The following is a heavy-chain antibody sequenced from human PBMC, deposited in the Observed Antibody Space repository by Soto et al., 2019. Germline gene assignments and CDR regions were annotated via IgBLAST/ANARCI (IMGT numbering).Heavy chain of an antibody. Sequence: GASVKVSCKASGYTFTNYHMHWVRQAPGQGPEWMGIVNPSSGSTTYAQKFQGRVTMTRDTSTSTVYMELSSLRSEDTAVYYCARTAIAGDYYYGVDVWGQVPMGTFSS. CDR1: GYTFTNYH. J-gene: IGHJ6*02. CDR3: ARTAIAGDYYYGVDV. D-gene: IGHD2-21*02. V-gene: IGHV1-46*01. CDR2: VNPSSGST.